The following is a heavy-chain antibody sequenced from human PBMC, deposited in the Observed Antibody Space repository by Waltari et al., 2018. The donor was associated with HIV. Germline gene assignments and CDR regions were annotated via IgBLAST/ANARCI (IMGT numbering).Heavy chain of an antibody. CDR3: ARESLRCDAFDI. Sequence: QVQLVESGGGVVQPGRSLRLSCAASGFTFSSYAMPWVRQAPGKGLEWVAVISYDGSNKYYADSVKGRFTISRDNSKNTLYLQMNSLRAEDTAVYYCARESLRCDAFDIWGQGTMVTVSS. D-gene: IGHD4-17*01. CDR2: ISYDGSNK. J-gene: IGHJ3*02. CDR1: GFTFSSYA. V-gene: IGHV3-30-3*01.